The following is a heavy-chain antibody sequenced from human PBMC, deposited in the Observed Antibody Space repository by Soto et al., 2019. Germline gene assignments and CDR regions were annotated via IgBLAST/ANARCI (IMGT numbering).Heavy chain of an antibody. D-gene: IGHD6-6*01. CDR2: IYTSGST. Sequence: SETLSLTCTVSGVSISSYYWSWIRQPAGKGLEWIGRIYTSGSTNYNPSLKSRVTMSVDTSKNQFSLKLSSVTAADTAVYYCAREATYRAARLFDYWGQGTLVTVSS. CDR3: AREATYRAARLFDY. V-gene: IGHV4-4*07. J-gene: IGHJ4*02. CDR1: GVSISSYY.